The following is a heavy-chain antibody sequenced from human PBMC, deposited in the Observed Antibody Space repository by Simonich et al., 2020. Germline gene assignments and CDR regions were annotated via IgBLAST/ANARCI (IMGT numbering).Heavy chain of an antibody. Sequence: QVQLVQSGAEVKKPGASVKVSCKASGYTFTGYYMHWVRQAPGKGLEGKGRINPSSSGTNSAQKSKGRVTMTRDTSISTAYMELSRLRSDDTAVYYCARDLRGSYYYYYYMDVWGKGTTVTVSS. CDR1: GYTFTGYY. V-gene: IGHV1-2*02. CDR3: ARDLRGSYYYYYYMDV. J-gene: IGHJ6*03. D-gene: IGHD1-26*01. CDR2: INPSSSGT.